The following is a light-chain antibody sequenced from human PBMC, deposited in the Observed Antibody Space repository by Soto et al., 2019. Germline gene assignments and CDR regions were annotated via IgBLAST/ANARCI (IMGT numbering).Light chain of an antibody. J-gene: IGLJ2*01. V-gene: IGLV2-14*01. Sequence: QSALTQPASVSGSPVQSITISCTGTISDIGGYNFISWYQHHPGKAPKLVIYDVNNRPSGISYRFSGSKSGNTASLTISGLQAEDEADYYCASYTRTTTLVFGGGTKLTVL. CDR1: ISDIGGYNF. CDR3: ASYTRTTTLV. CDR2: DVN.